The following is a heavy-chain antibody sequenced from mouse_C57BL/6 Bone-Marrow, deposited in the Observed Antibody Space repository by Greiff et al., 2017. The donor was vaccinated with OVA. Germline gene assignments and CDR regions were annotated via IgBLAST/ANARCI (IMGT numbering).Heavy chain of an antibody. CDR1: GYSITSDY. CDR3: ARYGYYYGSSPYWYFDV. J-gene: IGHJ1*03. CDR2: ISYSGST. V-gene: IGHV3-8*01. Sequence: EVNVVESGPGLAKPSQTLSLTCSVTGYSITSDYWNWIRKFPGNKLEYMGYISYSGSTYYNPSLKSRISITRDTSKNQYYLQLNSVTTEDTATYYCARYGYYYGSSPYWYFDVWGTGTTVTVSS. D-gene: IGHD1-1*01.